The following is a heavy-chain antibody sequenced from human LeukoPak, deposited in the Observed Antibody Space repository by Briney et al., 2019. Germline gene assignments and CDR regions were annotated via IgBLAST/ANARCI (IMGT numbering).Heavy chain of an antibody. CDR3: ARSGGNVVVSAAMLYDFDY. Sequence: GGSLRLSCAASGFTFSSYWMSWVRQAPGKGLEWVANIKQDGSEKYYVDSVKGRFTISRDNAKNSLYLQMNSLRAEDTAVYYCARSGGNVVVSAAMLYDFDYWGQGTLVTVSS. D-gene: IGHD2-2*01. J-gene: IGHJ4*02. CDR2: IKQDGSEK. V-gene: IGHV3-7*01. CDR1: GFTFSSYW.